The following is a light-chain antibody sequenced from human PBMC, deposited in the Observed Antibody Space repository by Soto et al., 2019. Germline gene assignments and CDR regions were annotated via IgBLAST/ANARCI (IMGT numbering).Light chain of an antibody. CDR3: QQYDTYPVT. Sequence: DIQMTQSPSTLSASVGDGITITCRASQTVSNWLAWYQQKPGKAPKLLIYKASNLESGVPSRFSGSGSGTEFTLTISSLQPDDFGTYYCQQYDTYPVTFGQGTRVEIK. CDR1: QTVSNW. CDR2: KAS. J-gene: IGKJ1*01. V-gene: IGKV1-5*03.